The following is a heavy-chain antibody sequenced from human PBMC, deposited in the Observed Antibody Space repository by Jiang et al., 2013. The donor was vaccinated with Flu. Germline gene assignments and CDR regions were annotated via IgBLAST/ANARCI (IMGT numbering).Heavy chain of an antibody. CDR3: ARGGIVVVPAARYKDNWFDP. V-gene: IGHV3-30*04. J-gene: IGHJ5*02. CDR2: ISYDGSNK. Sequence: FTFSSYAMHWVRQAPGKGLEWVAVISYDGSNKYYADSVKGRFTISRDNSKNTLYLQMNSLRAEDTAVYYCARGGIVVVPAARYKDNWFDPWGQGTLVTVSS. D-gene: IGHD2-2*01. CDR1: FTFSSYA.